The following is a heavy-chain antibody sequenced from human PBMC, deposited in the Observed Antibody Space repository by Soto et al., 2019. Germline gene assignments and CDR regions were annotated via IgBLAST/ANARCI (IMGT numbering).Heavy chain of an antibody. V-gene: IGHV4-34*01. CDR1: GGSFSGYY. CDR3: ARGYIAVAGTLSYYMDV. J-gene: IGHJ6*03. Sequence: SETLSLTSAVYGGSFSGYYWSWIRQPPGKGLEWIGEINHSGSTNYNPSLKSRVTISVDTSKNQFSLKLSSVTAADTAVYYCARGYIAVAGTLSYYMDVWGKGTTVTVSS. D-gene: IGHD6-19*01. CDR2: INHSGST.